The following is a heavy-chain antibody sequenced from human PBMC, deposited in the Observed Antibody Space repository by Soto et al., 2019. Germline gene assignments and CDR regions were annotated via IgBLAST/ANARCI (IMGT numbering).Heavy chain of an antibody. Sequence: GGSLRLSCAASGFTFSSYSMSWVRQAPGKGLEWVSGFRSGGDDDTTYYADSVRGRFTISRDNSKNTLFLQMNSLRAEDTAIYYCAKKVNSGSGSQFFDYWGEGTLVTVSS. CDR2: FRSGGDDDTT. J-gene: IGHJ4*02. CDR1: GFTFSSYS. V-gene: IGHV3-23*01. D-gene: IGHD3-10*01. CDR3: AKKVNSGSGSQFFDY.